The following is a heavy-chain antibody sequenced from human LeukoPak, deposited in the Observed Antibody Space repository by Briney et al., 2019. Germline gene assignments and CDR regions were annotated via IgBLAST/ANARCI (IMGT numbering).Heavy chain of an antibody. CDR2: INHSGST. CDR1: GGSFSGYY. D-gene: IGHD6-19*01. V-gene: IGHV4-34*01. CDR3: ARHRTLGWYRGWFDP. Sequence: SETLSLTCAVYGGSFSGYYWSWIRQPPGKGLEWIGEINHSGSTNYNPSLKSRVTISVDTSKNQFSLKLSSVTAADTAVYYCARHRTLGWYRGWFDPWGQGTLVTVSS. J-gene: IGHJ5*02.